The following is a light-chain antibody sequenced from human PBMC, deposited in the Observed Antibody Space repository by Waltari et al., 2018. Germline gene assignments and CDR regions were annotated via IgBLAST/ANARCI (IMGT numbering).Light chain of an antibody. V-gene: IGLV1-40*01. J-gene: IGLJ3*02. CDR2: GNN. CDR3: QSYDNSLSGAWV. CDR1: SSNLGSGYD. Sequence: QSVLPQPPSLSGAPGQRVTISCTGSSSNLGSGYDVHWYQQLPGTAPKLLIYGNNSRPAGVPDRFSGSRSGTSASLAITGLQAEDEADYYCQSYDNSLSGAWVFGGGTKLTVL.